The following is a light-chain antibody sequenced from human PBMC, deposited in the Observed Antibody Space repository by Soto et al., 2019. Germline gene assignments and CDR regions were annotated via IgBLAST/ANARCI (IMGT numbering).Light chain of an antibody. CDR2: LAS. J-gene: IGKJ5*01. CDR1: QSVSNN. V-gene: IGKV3-20*01. Sequence: EIVMTHSPATLSLSPGERATLSCRASQSVSNNLAWYHQKPGQAPRLLIYLASTRATGTPARFSGSGSGTDFTLTISRLEPEDFAVYYCQQYGNSPITFGQGTRLEIK. CDR3: QQYGNSPIT.